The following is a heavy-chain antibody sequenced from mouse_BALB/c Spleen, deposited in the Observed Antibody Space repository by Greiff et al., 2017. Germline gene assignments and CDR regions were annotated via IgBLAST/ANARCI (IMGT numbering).Heavy chain of an antibody. D-gene: IGHD2-1*01. Sequence: EVHLVESGGGLVKPGGSLKLSCAASGFTFSSYAMSWVRQSPEKRLEWVAEISSGGSYTYYPDTVTGRFTISRDNAKNTLYLEMSSLRSEDTAMYYCARNYGNYGYAMDYWGQGTSVTVSS. CDR1: GFTFSSYA. CDR3: ARNYGNYGYAMDY. CDR2: ISSGGSYT. V-gene: IGHV5-9-4*01. J-gene: IGHJ4*01.